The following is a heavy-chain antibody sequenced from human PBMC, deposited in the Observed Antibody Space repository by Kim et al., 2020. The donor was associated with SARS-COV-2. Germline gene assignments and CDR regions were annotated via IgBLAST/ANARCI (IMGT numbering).Heavy chain of an antibody. J-gene: IGHJ6*02. CDR3: ARAFRYRVYCGGDCYSPPDV. Sequence: GGSLRLSCAASGFTFSSYDMHWVRQATGKGLEWVSAIGTAGDTYYPGSVKGRFTISRENAKNSLYLQMNSLRAGDTAVYYCARAFRYRVYCGGDCYSPPDVWGQGTTVTVSS. D-gene: IGHD2-21*02. CDR1: GFTFSSYD. CDR2: IGTAGDT. V-gene: IGHV3-13*01.